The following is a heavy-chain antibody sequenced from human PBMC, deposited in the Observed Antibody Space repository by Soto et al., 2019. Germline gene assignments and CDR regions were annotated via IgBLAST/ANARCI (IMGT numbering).Heavy chain of an antibody. D-gene: IGHD3-22*01. CDR2: IYYSGST. V-gene: IGHV4-31*03. J-gene: IGHJ1*01. CDR3: AIYDSSGSRGFQH. Sequence: QVQLQESGPGLVKPSQTLSLTCTVSGGSISSGGYYWSWIRQHPGKGLEWIGYIYYSGSTYYNPSLKSRVTISVDTSKNQFSRKLSSVTAADTAVYYCAIYDSSGSRGFQHWGQGTLVTVSS. CDR1: GGSISSGGYY.